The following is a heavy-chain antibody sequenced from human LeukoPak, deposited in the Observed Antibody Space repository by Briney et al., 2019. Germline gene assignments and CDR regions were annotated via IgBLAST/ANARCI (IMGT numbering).Heavy chain of an antibody. Sequence: GGSLRLSCAASGFTVSSNHMSWVRQAPGKGLEWVSLIYSGGSTYYADSVKGRFTISRDNSKNTLYLQMNSLRAEDTAVYYCARGAAAQQLVHYFDYWGQGTLVTVSS. CDR3: ARGAAAQQLVHYFDY. CDR1: GFTVSSNH. J-gene: IGHJ4*02. V-gene: IGHV3-53*01. CDR2: IYSGGST. D-gene: IGHD6-13*01.